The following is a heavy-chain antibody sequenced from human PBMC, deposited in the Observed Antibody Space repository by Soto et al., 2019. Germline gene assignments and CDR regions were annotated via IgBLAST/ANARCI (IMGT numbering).Heavy chain of an antibody. CDR3: ARAPGGYCSSTSCPPLYYYGMDV. CDR1: GFTFSSYS. V-gene: IGHV3-30-3*01. D-gene: IGHD2-2*01. CDR2: ISYDGSNK. Sequence: GGSLILSCASSGFTFSSYSRHWVRQAPGKGLEWVAVISYDGSNKYYADSVKGRFTISRENSKNTLYLQMNSLRAEDTAVYYCARAPGGYCSSTSCPPLYYYGMDVWGQGTTVNVSS. J-gene: IGHJ6*02.